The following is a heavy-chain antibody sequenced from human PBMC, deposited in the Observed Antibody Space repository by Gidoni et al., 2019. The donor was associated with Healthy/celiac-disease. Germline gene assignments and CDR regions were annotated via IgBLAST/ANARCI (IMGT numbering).Heavy chain of an antibody. CDR1: GGSFSGYY. Sequence: QVQLQQWGAGLLKPSETLSLTCAVYGGSFSGYYWSWIRQPPGKGLEWIGEINHSGSTNYNPSLKSRVTISVDTSKNQFSLKLSSVTAADTAVYYCARHRVTYYDFWSGAFDIWGQGTMVTVSS. D-gene: IGHD3-3*01. J-gene: IGHJ3*02. CDR3: ARHRVTYYDFWSGAFDI. CDR2: INHSGST. V-gene: IGHV4-34*01.